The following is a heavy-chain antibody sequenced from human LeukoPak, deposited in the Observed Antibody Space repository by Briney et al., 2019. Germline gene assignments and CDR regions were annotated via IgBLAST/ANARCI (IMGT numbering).Heavy chain of an antibody. CDR3: ARELFSSDYIWGSYYHQFDY. D-gene: IGHD3-16*01. J-gene: IGHJ4*02. V-gene: IGHV3-48*02. Sequence: GGSLRLSCAASGFTFSSYSMNWVRQAPGKGLEWVSYISSSSSTIYYADSGKGRFTISRDNAKNSLYPQMNSLRDDDTAVYYCARELFSSDYIWGSYYHQFDYWGQGTLVTVSS. CDR1: GFTFSSYS. CDR2: ISSSSSTI.